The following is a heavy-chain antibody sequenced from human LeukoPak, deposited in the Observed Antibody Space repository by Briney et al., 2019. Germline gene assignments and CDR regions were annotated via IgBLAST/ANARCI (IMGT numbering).Heavy chain of an antibody. V-gene: IGHV3-23*01. Sequence: PGKSLRLSCAASGFTFSSYAMSWVRKAPGKGLEWASAISGSGGSTYYADSVKGRFTISRDNSKNTLYLQMNSLRAEDTAVYYCAKGKRDLDYGDHGGDYWGQGTLVTVSS. CDR3: AKGKRDLDYGDHGGDY. CDR2: ISGSGGST. D-gene: IGHD4-17*01. CDR1: GFTFSSYA. J-gene: IGHJ4*02.